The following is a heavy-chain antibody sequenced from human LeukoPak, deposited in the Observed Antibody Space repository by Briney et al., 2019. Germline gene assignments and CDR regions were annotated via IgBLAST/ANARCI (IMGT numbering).Heavy chain of an antibody. CDR3: AREGGSGSHYGMDV. CDR1: GFTFDDYT. Sequence: PGGSLRLSCAASGFTFDDYTMHWVRQAPGKGLEWVSLISWDGGSTYYADSVKGRFTISRDNAKNSLYLQMNSLRAEDTAVYYCAREGGSGSHYGMDVWGQGTTVTVSS. J-gene: IGHJ6*02. V-gene: IGHV3-43*01. D-gene: IGHD3-10*01. CDR2: ISWDGGST.